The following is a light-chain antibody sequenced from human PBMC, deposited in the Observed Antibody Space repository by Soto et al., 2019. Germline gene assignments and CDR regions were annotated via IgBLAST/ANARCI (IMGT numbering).Light chain of an antibody. CDR1: QSILYSSTNRNY. Sequence: IVLTQSPVSLAVSLGERATITCKSSQSILYSSTNRNYLAWYQQKPGQPPKLLISWASTQESGVPDRFSGSGSGTDFTLTISSLQAEDVAVYYCQQYYTTPSITFGQGTRLGIK. CDR2: WAS. J-gene: IGKJ5*01. V-gene: IGKV4-1*01. CDR3: QQYYTTPSIT.